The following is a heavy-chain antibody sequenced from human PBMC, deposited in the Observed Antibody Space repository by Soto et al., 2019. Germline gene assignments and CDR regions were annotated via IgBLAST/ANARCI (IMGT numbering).Heavy chain of an antibody. CDR3: AIHKRWYFYL. J-gene: IGHJ2*01. CDR1: GGSISSSSYY. CDR2: IYYSGST. V-gene: IGHV4-39*01. Sequence: QLQLQESGPGLVKPSETLSLTCTVSGGSISSSSYYWGWIRQPPGKGLEWIGSIYYSGSTYYNPSLKSRVTIAVDTSKNQFSLKLSSVTAADTAVYYCAIHKRWYFYLWGRGTLVTVSS.